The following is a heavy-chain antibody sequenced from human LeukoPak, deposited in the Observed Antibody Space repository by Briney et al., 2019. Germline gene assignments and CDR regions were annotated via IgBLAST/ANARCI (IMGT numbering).Heavy chain of an antibody. J-gene: IGHJ4*02. CDR2: LYASGIT. D-gene: IGHD1-26*01. V-gene: IGHV3-66*01. CDR1: GFTFSSYW. Sequence: GGSLRLSCTVSGFTFSSYWMSWVRQAPGKGVEWVSVLYASGITKYADSVKGRFTISRDTSDNTLNLQMNDLGAEDSAVYYCAAKGNGYTGIYVFAHWGQGTLVTVSA. CDR3: AAKGNGYTGIYVFAH.